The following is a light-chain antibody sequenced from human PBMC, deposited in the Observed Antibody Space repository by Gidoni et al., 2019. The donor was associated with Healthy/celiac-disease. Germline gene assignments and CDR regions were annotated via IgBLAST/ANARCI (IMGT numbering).Light chain of an antibody. CDR1: RSNIGAGYD. J-gene: IGLJ3*02. CDR3: QSYDSSLSGSV. CDR2: GNS. Sequence: QSALTPPPSASGAPGQRVTTSCTGSRSNIGAGYDVHWYQQLPGTAPNLLIYGNSNRPSGVPDRFSGSKSGTSASLAITGLQAEDEADYYCQSYDSSLSGSVFGGGTKLTVL. V-gene: IGLV1-40*01.